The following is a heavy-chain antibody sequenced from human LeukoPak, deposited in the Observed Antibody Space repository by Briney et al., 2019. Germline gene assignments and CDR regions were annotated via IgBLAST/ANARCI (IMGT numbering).Heavy chain of an antibody. D-gene: IGHD4-17*01. CDR3: ARDEAYASDY. CDR2: IKEDGSEK. J-gene: IGHJ4*02. V-gene: IGHV3-7*01. Sequence: GGSLRLSCAPSGFTFSRYWMSWVRQAPGKGLEWVANIKEDGSEKYCVDSVKGRFTISRDNAKNSLYLQMNSLRVEDTAVYYCARDEAYASDYWGQGTLVTVSS. CDR1: GFTFSRYW.